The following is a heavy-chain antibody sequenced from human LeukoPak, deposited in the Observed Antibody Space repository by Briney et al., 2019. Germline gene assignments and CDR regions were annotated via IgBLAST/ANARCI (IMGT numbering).Heavy chain of an antibody. J-gene: IGHJ6*03. CDR1: GYTFTNYW. V-gene: IGHV5-51*01. D-gene: IGHD3-3*02. CDR3: ASHEVGGHSSSGYEYSSYMDV. Sequence: GESLKISCKASGYTFTNYWIGWVRQMPGKGLEWMAMIYPDDSDTKYSPSFQGQVTISVDESINIASSPSRSPTPSDTAIYYCASHEVGGHSSSGYEYSSYMDVSGKGTAVTVSS. CDR2: IYPDDSDT.